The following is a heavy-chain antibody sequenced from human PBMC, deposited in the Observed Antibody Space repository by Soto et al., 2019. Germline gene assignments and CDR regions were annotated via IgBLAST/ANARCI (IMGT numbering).Heavy chain of an antibody. CDR1: GGSFNSYY. J-gene: IGHJ5*02. Sequence: SETLSLTCTVSGGSFNSYYWSWIRQPPGKGLEWIGYIYYSGTTTYNPSLQSRVTISVDTSKNQFSLKLSSVTAADTAVYYCAREYSRWFDPWGQGTLVTVYS. CDR2: IYYSGTT. D-gene: IGHD2-15*01. CDR3: AREYSRWFDP. V-gene: IGHV4-59*01.